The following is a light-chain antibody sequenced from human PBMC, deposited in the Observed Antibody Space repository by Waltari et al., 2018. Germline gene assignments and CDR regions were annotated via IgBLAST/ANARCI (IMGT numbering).Light chain of an antibody. CDR1: QSISSW. Sequence: DIQMTQSPSTLSASVGDRVTITCRASQSISSWLAWYQQKPGKAPKLLIYQAFISLDGVPSRFSGSGSGTEFTLTISSLQPDDFATYYCQQYSSYFRTFGQGTKVEIK. V-gene: IGKV1-5*03. CDR2: QAF. J-gene: IGKJ1*01. CDR3: QQYSSYFRT.